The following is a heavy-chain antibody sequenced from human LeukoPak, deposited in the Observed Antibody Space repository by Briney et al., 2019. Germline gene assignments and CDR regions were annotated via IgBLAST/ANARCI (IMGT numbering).Heavy chain of an antibody. CDR3: AAYSYGHNYYYGMDV. Sequence: SVKVSCKASGGTFSSYAISWVRQAPGQGLEWMGRIIPILGIANYAQKFPGRVTITADKSTSTAYLELSSLSYEDTAVYYCAAYSYGHNYYYGMDVWGQGTTVTVSS. CDR1: GGTFSSYA. J-gene: IGHJ6*02. D-gene: IGHD5-18*01. V-gene: IGHV1-69*04. CDR2: IIPILGIA.